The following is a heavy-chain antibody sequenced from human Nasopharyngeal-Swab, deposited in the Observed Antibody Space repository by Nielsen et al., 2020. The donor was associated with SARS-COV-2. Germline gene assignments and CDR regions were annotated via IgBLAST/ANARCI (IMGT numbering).Heavy chain of an antibody. J-gene: IGHJ6*02. CDR2: IYYSGST. Sequence: SETLSLPCTVSGGSVSSGSYYCRWIRQPPGKGLEWIGYIYYSGSTNYNPSLKSRVTISVDTSKNQFSLKLSSVTAADTAVYYCARDHYGSGSPSMDVWGQGTTVTVSS. CDR3: ARDHYGSGSPSMDV. V-gene: IGHV4-61*01. D-gene: IGHD3-10*01. CDR1: GGSVSSGSYY.